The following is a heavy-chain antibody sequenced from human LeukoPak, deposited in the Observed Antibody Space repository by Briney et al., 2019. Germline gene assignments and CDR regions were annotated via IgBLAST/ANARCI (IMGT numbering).Heavy chain of an antibody. J-gene: IGHJ4*02. D-gene: IGHD6-13*01. CDR2: SDYSGST. V-gene: IGHV4-61*01. Sequence: SGTLSLTCTVSGGSVSSGSYYWSWIRQPPGKGLEWIGYSDYSGSTNYNPSLKSRVTISVDTSKNQFSLKLSSVTAADTAVYYCARDPGTSFDYWGQGTLVTVSS. CDR3: ARDPGTSFDY. CDR1: GGSVSSGSYY.